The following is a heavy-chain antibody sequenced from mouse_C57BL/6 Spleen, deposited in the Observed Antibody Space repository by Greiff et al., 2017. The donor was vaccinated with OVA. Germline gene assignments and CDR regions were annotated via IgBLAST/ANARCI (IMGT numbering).Heavy chain of an antibody. CDR1: GYAFSSYW. CDR2: IYPGDGDT. Sequence: VHLVESGAELVKPGASVKISCKASGYAFSSYWMNWVKQRPGKGLEWIGQIYPGDGDTNYNGKFKGKATLTADKSSSTAYMQLNSLTSEDSAVYFCARGLTGTWFDYWGQGTTLTVSS. CDR3: ARGLTGTWFDY. D-gene: IGHD4-1*01. J-gene: IGHJ2*01. V-gene: IGHV1-80*01.